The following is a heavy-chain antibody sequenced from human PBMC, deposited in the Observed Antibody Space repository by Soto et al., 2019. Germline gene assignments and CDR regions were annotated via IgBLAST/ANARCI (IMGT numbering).Heavy chain of an antibody. CDR1: GYRFSSFW. Sequence: GESLKISCQGSGYRFSSFWIGWVRQMPGKGLEWMGIAQPGHSDTRYSPAFQGHVTISADESTNTAYLQWSSLTAADTAVYYCARGITTKVVQTDAPDKYYFDSWGRGTLVTVSS. J-gene: IGHJ4*02. V-gene: IGHV5-51*01. CDR2: AQPGHSDT. D-gene: IGHD3-22*01. CDR3: ARGITTKVVQTDAPDKYYFDS.